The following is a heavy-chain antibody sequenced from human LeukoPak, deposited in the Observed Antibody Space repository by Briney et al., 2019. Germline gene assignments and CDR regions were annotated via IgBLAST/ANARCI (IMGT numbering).Heavy chain of an antibody. CDR2: ISSSGSTI. J-gene: IGHJ4*02. CDR3: ASRYCGGDCYVHPFDY. Sequence: GGSLRLSCAASGFTFSDYYMSWIRQAPGKGLEGVSYISSSGSTIYYADSVKGRFTISRDNAKNSLYLQMNSLRAEDTAVYYCASRYCGGDCYVHPFDYWGQGTLVTVSS. D-gene: IGHD2-21*02. V-gene: IGHV3-11*01. CDR1: GFTFSDYY.